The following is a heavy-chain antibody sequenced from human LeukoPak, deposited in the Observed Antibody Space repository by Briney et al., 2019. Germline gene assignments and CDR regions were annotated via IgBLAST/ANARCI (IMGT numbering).Heavy chain of an antibody. V-gene: IGHV4-31*03. CDR2: IYYSGST. D-gene: IGHD2-15*01. CDR1: GGSISSGGYY. CDR3: ARVGYCSGGSCYHY. Sequence: SETLSLTCTVSGGSISSGGYYWSWIRQHPGKGLEWIGYIYYSGSTYYNPSLKSRVTISVDTSKNQFSLKLSSVTAADTAVYYCARVGYCSGGSCYHYWGQGTLVTASS. J-gene: IGHJ4*02.